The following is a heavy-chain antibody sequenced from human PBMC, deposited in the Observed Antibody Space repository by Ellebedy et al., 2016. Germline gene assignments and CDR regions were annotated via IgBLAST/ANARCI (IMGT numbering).Heavy chain of an antibody. CDR3: AKSQPWVGFMDS. D-gene: IGHD1-14*01. J-gene: IGHJ4*02. CDR1: GFIFSRYG. V-gene: IGHV3-48*04. CDR2: ISSSTTVI. Sequence: GGSLRLXXAASGFIFSRYGMNWVRQAPGKGLEWISYISSSTTVIYYANSVEGRFTISRDTAENSLYLQMNSLRAEDTAIYYCAKSQPWVGFMDSWGQGTLVTVSS.